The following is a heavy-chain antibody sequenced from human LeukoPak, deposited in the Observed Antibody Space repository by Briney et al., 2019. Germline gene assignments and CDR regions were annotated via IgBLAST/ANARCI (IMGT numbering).Heavy chain of an antibody. CDR3: ARHRSSSGYYSLQY. V-gene: IGHV4-39*01. CDR1: GGSISSSSYY. J-gene: IGHJ4*02. CDR2: VYFSGNT. Sequence: SETLSLTCKASGGSISSSSYYWAWIRQPPGKGLEWIGSVYFSGNTYYNLSLKSRVTISVDTSKNQFSLRLSSVTAADTALYYCARHRSSSGYYSLQYWGQGTLVTVSS. D-gene: IGHD3-22*01.